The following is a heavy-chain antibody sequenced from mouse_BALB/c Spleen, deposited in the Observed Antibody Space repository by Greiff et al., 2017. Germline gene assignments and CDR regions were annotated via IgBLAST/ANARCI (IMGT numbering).Heavy chain of an antibody. V-gene: IGHV1S137*01. CDR2: ISTYYGDA. J-gene: IGHJ4*01. CDR1: GYTFTDYA. Sequence: QVQLMESGAELVRPGVSVKISCKGSGYTFTDYAMHWVKQSHAKSLEWIGVISTYYGDASYNQKFKGKATMTVDKSSSTAYMELARLTSEDSAIYYCARGMITTWYAMDYWGQGTSVTVSS. CDR3: ARGMITTWYAMDY. D-gene: IGHD2-4*01.